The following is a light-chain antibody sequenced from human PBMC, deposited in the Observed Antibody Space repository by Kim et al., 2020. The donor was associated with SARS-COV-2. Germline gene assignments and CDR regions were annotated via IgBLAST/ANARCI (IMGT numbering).Light chain of an antibody. CDR1: SGSIASNY. V-gene: IGLV6-57*03. CDR2: EDN. Sequence: ETVTISCARSSGSIASNYVQWYQQRPGSAPTTVIYEDNQRPSGVPDRFSGSIDSSSNSASLTISGLKTEDEADYYCQSYDSSNWVFGGGTQLTVL. CDR3: QSYDSSNWV. J-gene: IGLJ3*02.